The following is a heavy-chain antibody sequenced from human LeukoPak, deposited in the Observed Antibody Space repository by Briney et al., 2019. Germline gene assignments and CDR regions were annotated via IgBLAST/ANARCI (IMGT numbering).Heavy chain of an antibody. Sequence: PSETLSLTCGVSGGSIDITNYWSWVRQAPGKGLEWIGEISHDGTTNYNPSLRSRVAMSLDRANNQFSLRLSSVTAADTAVYYCARSRFEELLVAFDIWGQGTMVIVSS. CDR2: ISHDGTT. CDR3: ARSRFEELLVAFDI. J-gene: IGHJ3*02. V-gene: IGHV4-4*02. CDR1: GGSIDITNY. D-gene: IGHD3-10*01.